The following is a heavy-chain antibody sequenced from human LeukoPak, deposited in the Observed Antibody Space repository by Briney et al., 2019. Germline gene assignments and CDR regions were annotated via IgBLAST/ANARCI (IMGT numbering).Heavy chain of an antibody. D-gene: IGHD5-18*01. CDR1: GGTFISYA. J-gene: IGHJ4*02. CDR3: ASTRGYSYGYSFDY. CDR2: IIPIFGTA. V-gene: IGHV1-69*05. Sequence: GASVKVSCKASGGTFISYAISWVRQAPGQGLEWMGGIIPIFGTANYAQKFQGRVTITTDESTSTAYMELSSLRSEDTAVYYCASTRGYSYGYSFDYWGQGTLVTVSS.